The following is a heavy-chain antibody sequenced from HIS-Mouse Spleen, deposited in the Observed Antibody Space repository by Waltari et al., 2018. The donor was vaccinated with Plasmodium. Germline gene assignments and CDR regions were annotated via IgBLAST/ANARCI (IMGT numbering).Heavy chain of an antibody. CDR3: ASKTTVTNHAFDI. V-gene: IGHV3-53*01. CDR1: GFPASSTY. CDR2: IYSGGST. D-gene: IGHD4-17*01. Sequence: EVQLVESGGGLIQPGGSRRLSWAASGFPASSTYMSWVPQAPGKGLEWVSVIYSGGSTYYADSVKGRFTISRDNSKNTLYLQMNSLRAEDTAVYYCASKTTVTNHAFDIWDQGTMVTVSS. J-gene: IGHJ3*02.